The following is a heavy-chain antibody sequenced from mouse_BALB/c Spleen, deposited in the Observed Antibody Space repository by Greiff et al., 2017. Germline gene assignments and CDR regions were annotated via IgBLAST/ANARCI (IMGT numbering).Heavy chain of an antibody. D-gene: IGHD2-1*01. J-gene: IGHJ4*01. Sequence: ESGPGLVKPSQSLSLTCSVTGYSITSGYYWNWIRQFPGNKLEWMGYISYDGSNNYNPSLKNRISITRDTSKNQFFLKLNSVTTEDTATYYCASADGNYAMDYWGQGTSVTVSS. CDR1: GYSITSGYY. CDR3: ASADGNYAMDY. CDR2: ISYDGSN. V-gene: IGHV3-6*02.